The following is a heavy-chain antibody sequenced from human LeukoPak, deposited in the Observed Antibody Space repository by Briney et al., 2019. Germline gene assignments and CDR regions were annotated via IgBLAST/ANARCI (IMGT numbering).Heavy chain of an antibody. CDR1: GGSIARSHYY. V-gene: IGHV4-39*01. Sequence: PSETLSLTCAVSGGSIARSHYYWSWIRQPPGKGLEWLGSMHHSGSTYFSPSLKSRVTTSVDTSTNQFSLRLTSMTAADTAVYYCARHGIFEGAVSTGYYNGFDFWGRGTLVTVSS. D-gene: IGHD3-9*01. CDR2: MHHSGST. CDR3: ARHGIFEGAVSTGYYNGFDF. J-gene: IGHJ4*02.